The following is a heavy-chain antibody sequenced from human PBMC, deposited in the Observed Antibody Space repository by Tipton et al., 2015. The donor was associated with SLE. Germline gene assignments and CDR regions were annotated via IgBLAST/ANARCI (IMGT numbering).Heavy chain of an antibody. V-gene: IGHV4-59*11. D-gene: IGHD3-22*01. J-gene: IGHJ6*02. Sequence: TLSLTCTVSGGSISTHYWNWIRQPPGKGLEWIGYMFNSGSSHYNPSLKSRVTISGDTSKNQFSLKLRSVTAADTAVYYCARERAYGSSSGPRSYGMDVWGQGTTVTVSS. CDR3: ARERAYGSSSGPRSYGMDV. CDR2: MFNSGSS. CDR1: GGSISTHY.